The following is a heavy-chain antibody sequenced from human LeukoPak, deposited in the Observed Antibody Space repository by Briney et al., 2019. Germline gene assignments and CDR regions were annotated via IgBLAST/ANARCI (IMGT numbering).Heavy chain of an antibody. D-gene: IGHD3-9*01. V-gene: IGHV3-9*01. J-gene: IGHJ5*02. CDR2: ISWNSGSI. CDR3: AREADVTGYITP. CDR1: GFTFDDYA. Sequence: GGSLRLSCAASGFTFDDYAMHWVRQAPGKGLEWVSGISWNSGSIGYADSVKGRFTISRDNAKNSLYLQMNSLRAEDTAVYYCAREADVTGYITPWGQGTLVTVSS.